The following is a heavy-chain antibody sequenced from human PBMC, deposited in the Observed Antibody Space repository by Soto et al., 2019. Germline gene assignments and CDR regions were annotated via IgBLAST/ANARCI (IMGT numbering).Heavy chain of an antibody. CDR3: ARGLDDKDYYYYYGMDV. V-gene: IGHV4-34*01. Sequence: PSETLSLTCAVYGGSFGGYYLSWIRQPPGKGLEWIGEINHSGSTKYNPSLKSRVTISVDTSKNQISLKMRSVTAADTAVYYCARGLDDKDYYYYYGMDVWSQGTTVTVYS. CDR2: INHSGST. D-gene: IGHD3-9*01. J-gene: IGHJ6*02. CDR1: GGSFGGYY.